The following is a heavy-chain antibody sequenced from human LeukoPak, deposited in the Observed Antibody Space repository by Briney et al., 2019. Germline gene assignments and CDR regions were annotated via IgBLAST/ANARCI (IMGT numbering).Heavy chain of an antibody. CDR3: ARVVVGATTHFDY. CDR2: INPSGGST. V-gene: IGHV1-46*01. CDR1: GYTFTSYY. J-gene: IGHJ4*02. Sequence: ASVTVSCTASGYTFTSYYMHWVRQAPGQGLEWMGIINPSGGSTSYAQKFQGRVTMTRDTSTSTVHMELSSLRSEDTAVYYCARVVVGATTHFDYWGQGTLVTVSS. D-gene: IGHD1-26*01.